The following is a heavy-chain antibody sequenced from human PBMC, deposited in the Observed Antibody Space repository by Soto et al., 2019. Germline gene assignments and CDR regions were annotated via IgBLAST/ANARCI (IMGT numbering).Heavy chain of an antibody. D-gene: IGHD3-3*01. V-gene: IGHV2-5*01. CDR3: VRCKYAAFWSGYYSFYFDY. CDR2: LFWNDDK. J-gene: IGHJ4*02. Sequence: QITLKESGPTQVKPTRPLKLTCTFSGFSLSTSGEGVGWIRQPPRKALEWLALLFWNDDKPYSPCLKNSLTVTKDGSKSQVVLTMTNMDLVDTATYYCVRCKYAAFWSGYYSFYFDYWGQGTLVIVS. CDR1: GFSLSTSGEG.